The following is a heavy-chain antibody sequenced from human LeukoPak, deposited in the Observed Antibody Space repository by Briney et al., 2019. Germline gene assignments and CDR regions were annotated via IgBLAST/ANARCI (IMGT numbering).Heavy chain of an antibody. V-gene: IGHV1-2*02. J-gene: IGHJ6*03. Sequence: ASVKVSCKASGYTFTGYFIHWVRQAPGQGLEWMGWINPNSGGTNYAQKFQGRVTMTGDTSISTAYMELSSLRSDDTAVYYCARLYSGYGNYYYYMDVWGKGTTVTVSS. CDR3: ARLYSGYGNYYYYMDV. CDR2: INPNSGGT. D-gene: IGHD5-12*01. CDR1: GYTFTGYF.